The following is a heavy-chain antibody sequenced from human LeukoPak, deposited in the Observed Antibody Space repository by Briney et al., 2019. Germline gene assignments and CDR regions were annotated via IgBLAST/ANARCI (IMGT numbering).Heavy chain of an antibody. CDR1: GGTFSSYA. V-gene: IGHV1-69*06. D-gene: IGHD2-21*01. J-gene: IGHJ5*02. Sequence: SVKVSCKASGGTFSSYAISWVRQAPGQGLEWMGGIIPIFGTANYAQKFQGRVTITADKSTSTAYMELSSLRSEDTAVYYCARDKVVRYGKNWFDPWGQGTLVTASS. CDR2: IIPIFGTA. CDR3: ARDKVVRYGKNWFDP.